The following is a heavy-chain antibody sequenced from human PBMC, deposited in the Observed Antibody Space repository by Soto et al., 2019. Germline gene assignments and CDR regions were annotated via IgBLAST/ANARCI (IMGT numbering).Heavy chain of an antibody. CDR3: ASDRVLLWFGEGPRGGLDV. D-gene: IGHD3-10*01. Sequence: QVQLQESGPGLVKPSQTLSLTCTVSGGSISSGGYYWSWIRQHPGQGLEWIGYIYYSGSTDYNPSLKSRVTISVDPSTNQFALKQSTVTDADTAVYYCASDRVLLWFGEGPRGGLDVWVQGTTVTVSS. CDR2: IYYSGST. CDR1: GGSISSGGYY. J-gene: IGHJ6*02. V-gene: IGHV4-31*03.